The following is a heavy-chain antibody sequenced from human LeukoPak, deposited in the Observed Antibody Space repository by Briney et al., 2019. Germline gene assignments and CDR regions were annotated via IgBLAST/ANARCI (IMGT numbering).Heavy chain of an antibody. Sequence: SVKVSCKASGGTFSSYAISWVRQAPGQGLEWMGGIIPIFGTANYAQKFQGRVTITTDESTSTAYMELSSLRSEDTAVYYCARETPYYDILTGYQYYNMDVWGKGTTVTVSS. D-gene: IGHD3-9*01. CDR1: GGTFSSYA. J-gene: IGHJ6*03. V-gene: IGHV1-69*05. CDR3: ARETPYYDILTGYQYYNMDV. CDR2: IIPIFGTA.